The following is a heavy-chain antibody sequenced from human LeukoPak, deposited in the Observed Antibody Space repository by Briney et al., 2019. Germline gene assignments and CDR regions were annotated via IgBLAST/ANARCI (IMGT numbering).Heavy chain of an antibody. CDR3: AKGGYSYDSGGPPYY. J-gene: IGHJ4*02. CDR2: ISGSGGGT. CDR1: GFTFSSYA. D-gene: IGHD3-22*01. Sequence: PGGSLRLSCAASGFTFSSYAMSWVRQAPGKGLEWVSAISGSGGGTYYADSVKGRFTISRDNSKNTLYLQMNSLRAEDTAVYYCAKGGYSYDSGGPPYYGGQEPLVPVPS. V-gene: IGHV3-23*01.